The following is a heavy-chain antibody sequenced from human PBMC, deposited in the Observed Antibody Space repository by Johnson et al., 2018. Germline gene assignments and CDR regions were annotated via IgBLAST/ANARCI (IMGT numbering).Heavy chain of an antibody. Sequence: VQLQESGGGLVQXGGSXRLXCVASGLTFSSSWMSWVRQDPGKGLEWVANIRPAGSDTYYVDSVKGRFTMSRDNAQNSVYLQMKSLRVEDTAVYYCAREVGRGWFAYWGQGTLVTVSS. CDR3: AREVGRGWFAY. CDR1: GLTFSSSW. J-gene: IGHJ4*02. D-gene: IGHD6-19*01. CDR2: IRPAGSDT. V-gene: IGHV3-7*01.